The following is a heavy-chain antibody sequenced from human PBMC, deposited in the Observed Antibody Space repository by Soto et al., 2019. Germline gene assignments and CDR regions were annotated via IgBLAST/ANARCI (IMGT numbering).Heavy chain of an antibody. CDR2: ISSSSSTI. V-gene: IGHV3-48*02. CDR3: ARDSRWLQPGYFDY. D-gene: IGHD5-12*01. Sequence: EVQLVESGGGLVQPGGSLRLSCAASGFTFSSYSMNWVRQAPGKGLEWVSYISSSSSTIYYADSVKGRFTISRDNAKNPLYLQMNSLRDEDTAVYYCARDSRWLQPGYFDYWGQGTLVTVSS. CDR1: GFTFSSYS. J-gene: IGHJ4*02.